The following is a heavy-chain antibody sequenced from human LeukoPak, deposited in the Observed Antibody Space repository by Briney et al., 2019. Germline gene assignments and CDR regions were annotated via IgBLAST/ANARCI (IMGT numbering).Heavy chain of an antibody. V-gene: IGHV1-2*02. CDR2: INPNSGGT. CDR3: ARVRIGQQLDKYYYYAMDV. CDR1: GYTVTDYY. J-gene: IGHJ6*02. D-gene: IGHD6-13*01. Sequence: ASVKVSCKSSGYTVTDYYMHWVRQAPGQGLEWMGWINPNSGGTNYAQKFQGRVTMTTDTSISTAYMEVSRLRSDDTAVYYCARVRIGQQLDKYYYYAMDVWGQGTTVTVSS.